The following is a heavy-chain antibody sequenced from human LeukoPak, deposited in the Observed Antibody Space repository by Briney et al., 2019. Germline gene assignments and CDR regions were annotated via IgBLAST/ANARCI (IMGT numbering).Heavy chain of an antibody. V-gene: IGHV3-23*01. CDR1: GFTFSAYS. CDR2: ISGSGGST. J-gene: IGHJ4*02. Sequence: GGSLRLSCAASGFTFSAYSMNWVRQAPGKGLEWVSAISGSGGSTYYADSVKGRFTISRDNSKNTLYLQMNSLRAEDTAVYYCAKYVPTYYYDSSGYYFPDYWGQGTLVTVSS. CDR3: AKYVPTYYYDSSGYYFPDY. D-gene: IGHD3-22*01.